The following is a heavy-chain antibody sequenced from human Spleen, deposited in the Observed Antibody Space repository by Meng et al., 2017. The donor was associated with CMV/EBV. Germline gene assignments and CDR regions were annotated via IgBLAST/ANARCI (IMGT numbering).Heavy chain of an antibody. CDR1: GFTFSRYA. D-gene: IGHD2-2*01. Sequence: GGSLRLSCAASGFTFSRYAMMWVRHAPGKGLEWVSSISGTGGHAYYADSVKGRFTISRDNSKNTLYLQMNSLRVEDTAVFYCARGHCSSTSCYNWFDSWGQGTLVNVSS. CDR2: ISGTGGHA. J-gene: IGHJ5*01. CDR3: ARGHCSSTSCYNWFDS. V-gene: IGHV3-23*01.